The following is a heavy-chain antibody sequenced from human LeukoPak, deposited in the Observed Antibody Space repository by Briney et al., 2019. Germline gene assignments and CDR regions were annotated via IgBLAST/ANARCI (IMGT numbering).Heavy chain of an antibody. CDR1: GYTFTSYY. D-gene: IGHD2-2*01. CDR2: INPSGGST. Sequence: ASVKVSCKASGYTFTSYYMHWVRQAPGQGLEWMGIINPSGGSTSYAQKFQGRVTMTRDTSTSTVYMELSSLRSEDTAVYYCARDERDIYCSSTSCYPNYFDYWGQGTLVTVSS. J-gene: IGHJ4*02. V-gene: IGHV1-46*01. CDR3: ARDERDIYCSSTSCYPNYFDY.